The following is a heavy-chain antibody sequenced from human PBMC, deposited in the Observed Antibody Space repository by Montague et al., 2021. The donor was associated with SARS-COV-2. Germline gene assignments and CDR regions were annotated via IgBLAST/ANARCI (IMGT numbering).Heavy chain of an antibody. CDR3: AKQALTRYCTSTTCFGAAFDI. CDR1: GASISSYY. CDR2: IYYSVST. D-gene: IGHD2-2*01. J-gene: IGHJ3*02. Sequence: SETLSLTCTVSGASISSYYWTWIRQPPGKGLEWIGFIYYSVSTNYNPSLKSRVTISVDTSKNQFSLKLSSVTAADTAVYYCAKQALTRYCTSTTCFGAAFDIWGQGTVVTVSS. V-gene: IGHV4-59*08.